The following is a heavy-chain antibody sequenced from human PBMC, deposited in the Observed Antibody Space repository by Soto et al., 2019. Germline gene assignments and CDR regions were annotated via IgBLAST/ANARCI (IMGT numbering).Heavy chain of an antibody. Sequence: GGSLRLSCAASGFTFSSYAMSWVRQAPGKGLEWVSAISGSGGSTYYADSVKGRFTISRDNSKNTLYLQMNSLRAEDTAVYYCAKGSERCSSTSCYAPPAEYFDYWGQGTLVTVSS. J-gene: IGHJ4*02. V-gene: IGHV3-23*01. CDR1: GFTFSSYA. D-gene: IGHD2-2*01. CDR2: ISGSGGST. CDR3: AKGSERCSSTSCYAPPAEYFDY.